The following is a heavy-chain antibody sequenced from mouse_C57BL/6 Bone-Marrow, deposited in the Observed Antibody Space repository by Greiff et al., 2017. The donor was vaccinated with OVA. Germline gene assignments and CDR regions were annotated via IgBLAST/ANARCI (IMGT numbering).Heavy chain of an antibody. CDR1: GYTFTSYG. Sequence: QVQLQQSGAELARPGASVKLSCKASGYTFTSYGISWVKQRTGQGLEWIGEIYPRSGNTYYTEKFKGKATLTADTSSSTAYMELRSLTSEDSAVYFCARARLLRPLDYGGQGTTLTVSS. J-gene: IGHJ2*01. D-gene: IGHD1-2*01. V-gene: IGHV1-81*01. CDR3: ARARLLRPLDY. CDR2: IYPRSGNT.